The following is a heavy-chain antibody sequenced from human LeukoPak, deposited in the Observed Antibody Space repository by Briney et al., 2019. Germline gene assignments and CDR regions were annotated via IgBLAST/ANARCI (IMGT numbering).Heavy chain of an antibody. CDR3: ARCKGGDCYSSYYYYGMDV. CDR1: EFTFSSYS. Sequence: GGSLRLSCAASEFTFSSYSMNWARQAPGKGLEWVSFISTSSIYIYYADSVKGRFTISRDNAKNSLYLQMNSLRAEDTAVYYCARCKGGDCYSSYYYYGMDVWGQGTTVTVSS. D-gene: IGHD2-21*02. CDR2: ISTSSIYI. V-gene: IGHV3-21*01. J-gene: IGHJ6*02.